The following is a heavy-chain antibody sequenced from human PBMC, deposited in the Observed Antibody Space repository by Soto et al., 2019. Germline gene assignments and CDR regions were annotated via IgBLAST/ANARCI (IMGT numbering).Heavy chain of an antibody. D-gene: IGHD2-2*01. CDR1: GYTFTSYA. CDR2: INAGNGNT. Sequence: ASVKVSCKTSGYTFTSYAMHWVRQAPGQRLEWMGWINAGNGNTKYSQKFQGRVTITKDTSTDTAYMELSSLRSEDTAVYYCATEGPWCSSTSCYLTWGQGTLVTVSS. V-gene: IGHV1-3*01. J-gene: IGHJ4*02. CDR3: ATEGPWCSSTSCYLT.